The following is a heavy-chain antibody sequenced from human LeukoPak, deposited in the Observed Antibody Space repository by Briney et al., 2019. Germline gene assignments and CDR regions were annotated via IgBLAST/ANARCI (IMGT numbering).Heavy chain of an antibody. CDR3: ARHLAELRGRSWPYYYYYYFDV. D-gene: IGHD6-13*01. Sequence: SETLSLTCAVSKASYIGDSWSWIRQPPGKGLEWIGEINHSGSSNYNPSLKSRVTISADTSRNEVSLRLTSVTAADTAVYYCARHLAELRGRSWPYYYYYYFDVWGTGTTVTIPS. CDR1: KASYIGDS. J-gene: IGHJ6*03. CDR2: INHSGSS. V-gene: IGHV4-34*01.